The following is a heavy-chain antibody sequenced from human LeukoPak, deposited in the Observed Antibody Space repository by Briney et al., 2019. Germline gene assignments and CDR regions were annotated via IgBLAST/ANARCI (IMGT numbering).Heavy chain of an antibody. J-gene: IGHJ6*03. CDR2: IIPIFGTA. V-gene: IGHV1-69*05. CDR3: AGYIGENVYYYYYMDV. D-gene: IGHD6-13*01. CDR1: GYTFTSYD. Sequence: SVKVSCKASGYTFTSYDINWVRQATGQGLEWMGGIIPIFGTANYAQKFQGRVTITTDESTSTAYMELSSLRSEDTAVYYCAGYIGENVYYYYYMDVWGKGTTVTVSS.